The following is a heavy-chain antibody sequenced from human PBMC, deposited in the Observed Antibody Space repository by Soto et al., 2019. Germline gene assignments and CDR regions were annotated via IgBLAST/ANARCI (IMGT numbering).Heavy chain of an antibody. CDR2: IYYSGSV. V-gene: IGHV4-39*01. CDR3: ARHGTALTAVNWFVS. CDR1: GGSITSGSFY. J-gene: IGHJ5*01. Sequence: SETLSLSCTVSGGSITSGSFYWGWVRHSPGKGLEWIGSIYYSGSVFYNPSLESRVTISADVSRDQFSLKLTSVTAADTAVYYCARHGTALTAVNWFVSWGHGTLVTVSS. D-gene: IGHD2-21*02.